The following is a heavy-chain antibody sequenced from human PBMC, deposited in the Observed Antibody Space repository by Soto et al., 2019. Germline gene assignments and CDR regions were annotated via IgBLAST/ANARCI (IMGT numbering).Heavy chain of an antibody. V-gene: IGHV4-30-4*01. CDR3: ARVYYDSSEDY. D-gene: IGHD3-22*01. Sequence: SETLSLTCTVSGGSISSGDYYWSWIRQPPGKVLEWIGYIYYSGSTYYNPSLKSRVTIXXXXSXNXFXLXXXSVTXADTAVYYCARVYYDSSEDYWGQGTLVTVS. CDR2: IYYSGST. CDR1: GGSISSGDYY. J-gene: IGHJ4*02.